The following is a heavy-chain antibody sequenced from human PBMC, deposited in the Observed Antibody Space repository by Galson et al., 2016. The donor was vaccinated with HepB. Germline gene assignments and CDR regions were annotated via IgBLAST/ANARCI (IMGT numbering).Heavy chain of an antibody. CDR3: TRGTLGSVATMAFDY. J-gene: IGHJ4*02. CDR1: GDSISNNYW. D-gene: IGHD4/OR15-4a*01. V-gene: IGHV4-4*02. Sequence: TLSLTCAVSGDSISNNYWWTWVRQFPGQGLEWIGEIYQTGTAHYNPSFTSRATISIGKSKNEISLRLASVTAADTAVYYCTRGTLGSVATMAFDYWGQGTLVTVSS. CDR2: IYQTGTA.